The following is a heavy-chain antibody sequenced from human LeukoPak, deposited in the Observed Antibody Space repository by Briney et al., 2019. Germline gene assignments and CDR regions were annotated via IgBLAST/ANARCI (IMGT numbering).Heavy chain of an antibody. Sequence: SETLSLTCTVSGGSISSYYWTWIRQPPRKGLEWIGYIYHSGSTYYNPSLKSRVTISVDRSKNQFSLKLSSVTAADTAVYYCALPAQHQTIGDFWSEGCWGQGTLVTVSS. CDR2: IYHSGST. D-gene: IGHD3-3*01. CDR1: GGSISSYY. CDR3: ALPAQHQTIGDFWSEGC. V-gene: IGHV4-30-2*01. J-gene: IGHJ4*02.